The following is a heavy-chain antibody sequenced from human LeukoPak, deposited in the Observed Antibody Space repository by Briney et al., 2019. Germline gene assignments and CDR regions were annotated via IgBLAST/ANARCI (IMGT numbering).Heavy chain of an antibody. J-gene: IGHJ4*02. CDR1: GFTFSRYA. V-gene: IGHV3-23*01. CDR2: ISGSGGST. Sequence: GGSLRLSCAASGFTFSRYAMSWVRQAPGKGLEWGSAISGSGGSTYYADSVKGRFTISRDNSKNTLYLQMNSLRAEDTAVYSCATPPDYDSSGYYLFDYWGQGTLVTVSS. CDR3: ATPPDYDSSGYYLFDY. D-gene: IGHD3-22*01.